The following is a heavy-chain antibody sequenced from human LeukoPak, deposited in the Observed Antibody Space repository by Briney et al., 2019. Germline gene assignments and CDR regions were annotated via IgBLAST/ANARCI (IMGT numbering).Heavy chain of an antibody. CDR1: GFSFSIYG. V-gene: IGHV3-48*04. Sequence: GGSLRLSCATSGFSFSIYGMSWVRQAPGKGLEWVSYISSSAGTIYYGVSVKGRFTISRDNAKNSLYLQMNSLRAEDTAVYYCARGSYDYVWGNYRYSSPGDYWGQGTLVTVSS. CDR2: ISSSAGTI. CDR3: ARGSYDYVWGNYRYSSPGDY. J-gene: IGHJ4*02. D-gene: IGHD3-16*02.